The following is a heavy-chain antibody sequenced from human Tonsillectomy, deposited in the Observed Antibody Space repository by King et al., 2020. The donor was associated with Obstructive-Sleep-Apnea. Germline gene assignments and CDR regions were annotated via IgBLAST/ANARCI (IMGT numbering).Heavy chain of an antibody. CDR2: ISYDGNHR. CDR1: GFTFSTYA. D-gene: IGHD2-2*01. J-gene: IGHJ6*02. V-gene: IGHV3-30*04. Sequence: VQLVESGGGVVQPGRSLRLSCVASGFTFSTYAMHWVRQAPGKGLEWVAVISYDGNHRYSADSVKGRFTISRDNSKNTLYLQRNSLTAEDTAVYYCARGDCTSIDCYGMDVWGQGTTVTVSS. CDR3: ARGDCTSIDCYGMDV.